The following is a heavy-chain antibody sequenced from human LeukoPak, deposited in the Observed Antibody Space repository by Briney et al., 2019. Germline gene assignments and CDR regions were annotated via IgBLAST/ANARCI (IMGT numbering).Heavy chain of an antibody. CDR2: ISSSGSTM. D-gene: IGHD1-26*01. CDR1: GFTFSSYE. V-gene: IGHV3-48*03. J-gene: IGHJ3*02. CDR3: ARGREAFDI. Sequence: GGSLRLSCAASGFTFSSYEMNWVRQAPGKGLEWVSNISSSGSTMYYADSVKGRFTISRDNAKSSLWLQMNSLRAEDTAVYYCARGREAFDIWGQGTMVTVSS.